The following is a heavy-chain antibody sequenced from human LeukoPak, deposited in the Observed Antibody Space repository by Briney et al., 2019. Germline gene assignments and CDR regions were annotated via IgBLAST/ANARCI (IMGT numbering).Heavy chain of an antibody. D-gene: IGHD1-26*01. Sequence: SETLSLTCAVYGGSFSGYYWSWIRQPPGKGLEWIGEINHSGSTNYNPSLKSRVTISVDTSKNQFSLMLSSVTAADTAVYYCARGRSYFSVDYWGQGTLVTVSS. CDR2: INHSGST. CDR3: ARGRSYFSVDY. J-gene: IGHJ4*02. CDR1: GGSFSGYY. V-gene: IGHV4-34*01.